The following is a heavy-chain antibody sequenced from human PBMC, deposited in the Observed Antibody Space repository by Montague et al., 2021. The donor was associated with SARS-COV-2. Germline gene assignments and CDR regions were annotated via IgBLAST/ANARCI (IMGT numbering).Heavy chain of an antibody. D-gene: IGHD3-22*01. CDR1: DDSISGGRYY. CDR3: ARGVTMIVVVMRYNWFDP. Sequence: TLSLTCTVSDDSISGGRYYWSWIRQPAGKGLEWIGRIYTNGSTYYNPSLKSRVTISVDTSKNQFSLKLSSVTAADTAVYYCARGVTMIVVVMRYNWFDPWGQGTLVTVSS. V-gene: IGHV4-61*02. J-gene: IGHJ5*02. CDR2: IYTNGST.